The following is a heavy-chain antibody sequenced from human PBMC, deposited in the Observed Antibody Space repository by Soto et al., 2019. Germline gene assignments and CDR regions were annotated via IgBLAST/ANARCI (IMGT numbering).Heavy chain of an antibody. CDR3: ARDVSPGSSSLYLDAFDI. CDR1: GFSFGSSW. V-gene: IGHV3-7*05. J-gene: IGHJ3*02. Sequence: EVQLVESGGGLVQPGGSLRLSCVASGFSFGSSWMTWVRQAPGKGLEWVANIKKDGSQISYLDSVRGRFTISRDNVKNSLYLQMNSLRAEDTALYYCARDVSPGSSSLYLDAFDIWGQGTMVTVSS. CDR2: IKKDGSQI. D-gene: IGHD6-13*01.